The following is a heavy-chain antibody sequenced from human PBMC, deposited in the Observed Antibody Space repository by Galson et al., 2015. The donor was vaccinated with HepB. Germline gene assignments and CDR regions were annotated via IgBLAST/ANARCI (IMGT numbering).Heavy chain of an antibody. CDR2: TYYRSNWYK. V-gene: IGHV6-1*01. J-gene: IGHJ3*02. CDR1: GDSVSSNSAV. Sequence: CAISGDSVSSNSAVWSWIRQSPSRGLEWLGRTYYRSNWYKDDAVSVKGRITINPDTSKNQLSLHLNSVTPDDTVVYYCARGIAAAGHALDIWGQGTMITVSS. D-gene: IGHD6-13*01. CDR3: ARGIAAAGHALDI.